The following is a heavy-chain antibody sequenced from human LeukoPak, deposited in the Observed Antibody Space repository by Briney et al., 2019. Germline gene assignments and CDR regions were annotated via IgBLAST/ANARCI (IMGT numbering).Heavy chain of an antibody. D-gene: IGHD3-22*01. CDR3: ARYHTMIVVDFDY. CDR2: IYHSGST. J-gene: IGHJ4*02. V-gene: IGHV4-38-2*02. Sequence: SETLSLTCTVSGYSISSGYYWGWIRQPPGKGLEWIGSIYHSGSTYYNPSLKSRVTISVDTSKNQFSLKLSFVTAADTAVYYCARYHTMIVVDFDYWGQGTLVTVSS. CDR1: GYSISSGYY.